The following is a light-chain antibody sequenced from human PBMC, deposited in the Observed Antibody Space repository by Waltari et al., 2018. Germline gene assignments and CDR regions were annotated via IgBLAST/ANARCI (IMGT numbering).Light chain of an antibody. J-gene: IGKJ3*01. CDR3: VQAIAFPFT. CDR1: QSPLHSNGTPY. Sequence: DIVMTQTPLSLPITPGEPASITCRSSQSPLHSNGTPYLHCYLQKQGQSPPLLIYRGSNKGSGVPDRFSGSGSGTDFTLKISKVEAEDVGVYYCVQAIAFPFTFGPGTKLDIK. CDR2: RGS. V-gene: IGKV2-40*01.